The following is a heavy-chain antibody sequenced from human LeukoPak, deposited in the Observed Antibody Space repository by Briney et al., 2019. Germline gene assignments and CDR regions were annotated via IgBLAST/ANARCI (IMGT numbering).Heavy chain of an antibody. CDR3: AREHDAIPRGFEY. CDR1: GGSISSGGYY. J-gene: IGHJ4*02. Sequence: SETLSLTCTVSGGSISSGGYYWSWIRQHPGKGLEWIGYIYYSGSTNYNPSLKSRVTISVDTSKNQFSLKLSSVTAADTAVYYCAREHDAIPRGFEYWGQGTLVTVSS. CDR2: IYYSGST. D-gene: IGHD2-21*01. V-gene: IGHV4-61*08.